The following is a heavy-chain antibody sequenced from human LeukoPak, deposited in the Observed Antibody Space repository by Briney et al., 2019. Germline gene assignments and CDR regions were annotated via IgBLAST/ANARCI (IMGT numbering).Heavy chain of an antibody. V-gene: IGHV4-30-2*01. CDR1: GGSISSGGYY. CDR2: IYHSGST. Sequence: SETLSLTCTVSGGSISSGGYYWSWIRQPPGKGLEWIGYIYHSGSTYYNPSLKSRVTISVDRSKNQFSLKLSSVTAADTAVYYCARMGLKRGPLDYWGQGTLVTVSS. CDR3: ARMGLKRGPLDY. D-gene: IGHD1-1*01. J-gene: IGHJ4*02.